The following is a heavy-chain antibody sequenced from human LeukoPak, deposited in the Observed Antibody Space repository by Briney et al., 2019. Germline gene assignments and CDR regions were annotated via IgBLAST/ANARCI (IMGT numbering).Heavy chain of an antibody. J-gene: IGHJ4*02. Sequence: GGSLRLSCAPSGFTFSSYAIHWVRQAPGKGLEWVAVIAYDGGNKYYADSVKGRFTISRDNSKNTLYLQMNSLRAEDTAVYYCAKEYSGYDFDYWGQGTLVTVSS. CDR1: GFTFSSYA. CDR3: AKEYSGYDFDY. D-gene: IGHD5-12*01. V-gene: IGHV3-30-3*01. CDR2: IAYDGGNK.